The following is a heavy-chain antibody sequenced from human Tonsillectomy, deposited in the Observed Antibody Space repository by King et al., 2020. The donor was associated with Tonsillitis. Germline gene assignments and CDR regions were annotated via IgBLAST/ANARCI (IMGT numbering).Heavy chain of an antibody. J-gene: IGHJ6*03. CDR3: ARFGHENYYYYYMDV. Sequence: QLQESSPGLVKPSETLSLTCTVSGDSISRSTYYWGWIRQPPGKGLEWIASIYHTGSTHHNPSLKSRVTISVDTSKNQFSVQLSSVTAADTAVYYCARFGHENYYYYYMDVWGKGTTVTVSS. D-gene: IGHD3-10*01. CDR1: GDSISRSTYY. CDR2: IYHTGST. V-gene: IGHV4-39*01.